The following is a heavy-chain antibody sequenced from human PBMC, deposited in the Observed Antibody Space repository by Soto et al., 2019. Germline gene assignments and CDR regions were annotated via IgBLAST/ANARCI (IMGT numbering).Heavy chain of an antibody. Sequence: GEPLKISCKGSGYSFTSYWIGWVRQMPGKGLEWMGIIYPGDSDTRYSPSFQGQVTISADKSISTAYLQWSSLKASDTAMYYCARLGIAVAGTFGTDVWGQGTTVTVFS. J-gene: IGHJ6*02. CDR3: ARLGIAVAGTFGTDV. D-gene: IGHD6-19*01. V-gene: IGHV5-51*01. CDR2: IYPGDSDT. CDR1: GYSFTSYW.